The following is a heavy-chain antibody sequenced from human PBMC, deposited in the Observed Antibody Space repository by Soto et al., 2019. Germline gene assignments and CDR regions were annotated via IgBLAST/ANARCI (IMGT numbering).Heavy chain of an antibody. J-gene: IGHJ6*02. CDR1: GFIFKSYA. CDR3: AKFPYRDYGDYSYFGMDV. V-gene: IGHV3-23*01. D-gene: IGHD4-17*01. CDR2: ISGSGGST. Sequence: PGGSLRLSCAASGFIFKSYAMAWVRQAPGKGLDWVSFISGSGGSTYYADSVKGRFTISRDNSQNTLYLQMNSLRAEDTAAYYCAKFPYRDYGDYSYFGMDVWGQGTTVTVSS.